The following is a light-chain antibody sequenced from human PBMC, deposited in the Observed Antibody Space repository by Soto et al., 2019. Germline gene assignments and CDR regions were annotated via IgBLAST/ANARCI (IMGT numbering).Light chain of an antibody. J-gene: IGKJ2*01. V-gene: IGKV3-20*01. Sequence: ENVLTQSPGTLSVSPGERVTLSCRASQSVTGNSLAWYQQKVGQAPRALIYGASTRAAGGPDRFSGSGSGTDFTLTISRLEPEDLAVYYCLQFGSAPYTFGQGTKLEIK. CDR1: QSVTGNS. CDR2: GAS. CDR3: LQFGSAPYT.